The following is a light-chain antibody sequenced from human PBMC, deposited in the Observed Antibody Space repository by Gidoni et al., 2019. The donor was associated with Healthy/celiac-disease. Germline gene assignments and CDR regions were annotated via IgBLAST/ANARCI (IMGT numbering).Light chain of an antibody. CDR3: RQYDNHPLFT. V-gene: IGKV1-33*01. CDR2: DAS. J-gene: IGKJ3*01. Sequence: DIQMTQSPSSLSASVGDRVTITCQASQDISNYLNWCQQKPGKAPKLLIYDASNLETGVPSRFSGSGSGTDFTFTISSLQPEDIATYYCRQYDNHPLFTFXPXTKVDIK. CDR1: QDISNY.